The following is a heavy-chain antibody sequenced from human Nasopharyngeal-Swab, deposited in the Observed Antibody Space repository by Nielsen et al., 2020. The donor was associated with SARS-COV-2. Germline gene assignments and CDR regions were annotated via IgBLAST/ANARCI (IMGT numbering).Heavy chain of an antibody. Sequence: GGSLRLSCAASGFTFSSYAMSWVRQAPGKGLEWVSAISGSGGSTYYADSVKGRFTISRDNSKNTLYLQMNSPRAEDTAVYYCAKRFQWLVLPYFDYWGQGTLVTVSS. CDR2: ISGSGGST. CDR3: AKRFQWLVLPYFDY. J-gene: IGHJ4*02. D-gene: IGHD6-19*01. V-gene: IGHV3-23*01. CDR1: GFTFSSYA.